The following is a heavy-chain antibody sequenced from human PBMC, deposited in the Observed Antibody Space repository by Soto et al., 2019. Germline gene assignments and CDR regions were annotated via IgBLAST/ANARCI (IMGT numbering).Heavy chain of an antibody. CDR2: ISSSSSYI. V-gene: IGHV3-21*01. J-gene: IGHJ5*02. Sequence: EVQLVESGGGLVKPGGSLRLSCAASGFTFSSYSMNWVRQAPEKGLEWVSSISSSSSYIYYADSVKGRFTISRDNAKNSLYLQMNSLRAEDTAVYYCARDQYSSGSNWFDPWGQGTLVTVSS. CDR3: ARDQYSSGSNWFDP. D-gene: IGHD6-19*01. CDR1: GFTFSSYS.